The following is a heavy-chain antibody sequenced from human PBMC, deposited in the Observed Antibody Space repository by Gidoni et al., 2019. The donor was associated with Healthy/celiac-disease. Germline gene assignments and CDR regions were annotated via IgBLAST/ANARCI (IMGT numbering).Heavy chain of an antibody. Sequence: EVQLLESGGGLVQPGGSLRLSCAASGFTFRSYAMSWVRQAPGKGLEWVSAISGSGGSTYYADSVKGRFTISRDNSKNTLYLQMNSLRAEDTAVYYCAKDLDSSGYYYWRYWGQGTLVTVSS. D-gene: IGHD3-22*01. CDR2: ISGSGGST. CDR3: AKDLDSSGYYYWRY. J-gene: IGHJ4*02. V-gene: IGHV3-23*01. CDR1: GFTFRSYA.